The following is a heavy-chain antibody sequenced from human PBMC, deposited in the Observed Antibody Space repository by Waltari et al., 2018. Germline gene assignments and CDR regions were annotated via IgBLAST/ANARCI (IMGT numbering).Heavy chain of an antibody. CDR3: ARESDAYYDSSGWALD. Sequence: QVQLQESGPGLVKPSETLSLTCAVSGYSISSGYYWAWIRQPPGKGLEWIGSIYHSGSTYYNPSLKSRVTISVDTSKNQFSLKLSSVTAADTAVYYCARESDAYYDSSGWALDWGQGTLVTVSS. CDR2: IYHSGST. D-gene: IGHD3-22*01. V-gene: IGHV4-38-2*02. J-gene: IGHJ4*02. CDR1: GYSISSGYY.